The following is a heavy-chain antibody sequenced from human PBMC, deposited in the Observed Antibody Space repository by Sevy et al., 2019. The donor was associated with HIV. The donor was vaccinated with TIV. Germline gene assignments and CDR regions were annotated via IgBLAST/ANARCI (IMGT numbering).Heavy chain of an antibody. V-gene: IGHV1-18*01. J-gene: IGHJ6*02. Sequence: APVKVSCKASGYTFTSYGISWVRQAPGQGLEWMGWISAYNGNTNYAQKLQGRVTMTTDTSTSTAYMELRSLRSDDTAVYYCARVIISLNYYYYGMDVWGQGTTVTVSS. CDR1: GYTFTSYG. CDR2: ISAYNGNT. CDR3: ARVIISLNYYYYGMDV. D-gene: IGHD2-21*01.